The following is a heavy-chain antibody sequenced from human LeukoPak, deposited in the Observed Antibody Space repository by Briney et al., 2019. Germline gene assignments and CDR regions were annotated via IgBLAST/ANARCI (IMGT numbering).Heavy chain of an antibody. CDR1: GYSFTSYW. J-gene: IGHJ5*02. D-gene: IGHD6-13*01. CDR3: ARGYEGKWFDH. CDR2: INPGDSET. V-gene: IGHV5-51*01. Sequence: GESLQISCKGTGYSFTSYWIGWVRQLPGKGLEWMGIINPGDSETRYSPSFQGQVTISADKSIITAYLQWSSLKAADSAIYYCARGYEGKWFDHWGQGTLVTVSS.